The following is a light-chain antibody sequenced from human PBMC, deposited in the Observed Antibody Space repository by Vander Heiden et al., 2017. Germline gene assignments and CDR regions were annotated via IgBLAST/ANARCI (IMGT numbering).Light chain of an antibody. Sequence: QSVLPQPPSASGTPAQRVTISGSGSSSNNGSNTVNWYQQLPGTAPKLLIYSNNQRPSGVPDRVSGSKSGTSASLAISGLQSEDEADYYCAAWDDSLNGPVFGGGTKLTVL. CDR1: SSNNGSNT. J-gene: IGLJ2*01. V-gene: IGLV1-44*01. CDR2: SNN. CDR3: AAWDDSLNGPV.